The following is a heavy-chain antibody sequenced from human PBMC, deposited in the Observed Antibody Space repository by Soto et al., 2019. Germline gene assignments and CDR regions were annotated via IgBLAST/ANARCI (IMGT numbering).Heavy chain of an antibody. CDR3: ARRSSSSLGSLFDP. CDR2: MYYTGNK. CDR1: GGSISSSTYY. D-gene: IGHD6-6*01. J-gene: IGHJ5*02. V-gene: IGHV4-39*01. Sequence: TSQTLSLTGTVSGGSISSSTYYWDWIRQPPGKGLEWIGAMYYTGNKNYNPSLESRVTMSVDTSKNQFSLKLSSVTPTDTAVYYCARRSSSSLGSLFDPWGRGILVTVSS.